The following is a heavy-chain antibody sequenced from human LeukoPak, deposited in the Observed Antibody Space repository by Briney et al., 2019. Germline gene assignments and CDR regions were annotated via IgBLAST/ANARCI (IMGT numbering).Heavy chain of an antibody. V-gene: IGHV4-59*01. Sequence: SGTLSLTCTVGGGSSIDCYWSWIRHPPAKGLEWVGDIHYSGSTNYTPSLKSRVTISIDTSKNQFSLKLSSVPAADPAVYYCARDTPAYSGSGSYWHYFDYWGQGTLVTVSS. CDR3: ARDTPAYSGSGSYWHYFDY. J-gene: IGHJ4*02. CDR1: GGSSIDCY. CDR2: IHYSGST. D-gene: IGHD3-10*01.